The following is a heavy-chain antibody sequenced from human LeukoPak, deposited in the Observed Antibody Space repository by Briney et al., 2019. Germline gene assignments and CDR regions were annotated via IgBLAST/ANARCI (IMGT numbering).Heavy chain of an antibody. Sequence: KSSETLSLTCAVYGGSVSARYWSWIRQPPGKGLEWIGEINHGGTTNYNPSLKSRVTISVDTSKNQFSLNLNSVTAADTAVYYCARQPLNCSTTSCYAFDVWGQGTMVTVSS. CDR3: ARQPLNCSTTSCYAFDV. CDR2: INHGGTT. D-gene: IGHD2-2*01. V-gene: IGHV4-34*01. CDR1: GGSVSARY. J-gene: IGHJ3*01.